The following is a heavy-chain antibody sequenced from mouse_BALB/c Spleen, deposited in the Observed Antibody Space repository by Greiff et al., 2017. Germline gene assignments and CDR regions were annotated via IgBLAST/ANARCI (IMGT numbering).Heavy chain of an antibody. CDR3: ARSNWDERFAY. J-gene: IGHJ3*01. V-gene: IGHV1-14*01. D-gene: IGHD4-1*01. CDR1: GYTFTSYV. Sequence: EVKLQESGPELVKPGASVKMSCKASGYTFTSYVMHWVKQKPGQGLEWIGYINPYNDGTKYNEKFKGKATLTSDKSSSTAYMELSSLTSEDSAVYYCARSNWDERFAYWGQGTLVTVSA. CDR2: INPYNDGT.